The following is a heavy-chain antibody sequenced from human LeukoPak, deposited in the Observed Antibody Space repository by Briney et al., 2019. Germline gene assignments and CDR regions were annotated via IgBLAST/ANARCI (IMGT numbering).Heavy chain of an antibody. CDR2: IRYDGSNK. CDR1: GFTFSSYG. Sequence: GGSLRLSCAASGFTFSSYGMHWVRQAPGKGLEWVAFIRYDGSNKYYADSVKGGFTISRDNSKNTLYLQMNSLRAEDTAVYYCAKRGIAVAGTRPFYYYYMDVWGKGTTVTISS. D-gene: IGHD6-19*01. J-gene: IGHJ6*03. V-gene: IGHV3-30*02. CDR3: AKRGIAVAGTRPFYYYYMDV.